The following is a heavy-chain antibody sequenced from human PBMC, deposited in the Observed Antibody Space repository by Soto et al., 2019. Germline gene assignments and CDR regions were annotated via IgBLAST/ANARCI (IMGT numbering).Heavy chain of an antibody. V-gene: IGHV3-30-3*01. CDR3: ARAGLGYCSGGSCYSAGGWFDP. CDR2: ISYDGSNK. D-gene: IGHD2-15*01. J-gene: IGHJ5*02. CDR1: GFTFSSYA. Sequence: GGSLRLSCAASGFTFSSYAMHWVRQAPGKGLEWVAVISYDGSNKYYADSVKGRFTISRDNSKNTLYLQMSSLRAEDTAVYYCARAGLGYCSGGSCYSAGGWFDPWGQGTLVTVSS.